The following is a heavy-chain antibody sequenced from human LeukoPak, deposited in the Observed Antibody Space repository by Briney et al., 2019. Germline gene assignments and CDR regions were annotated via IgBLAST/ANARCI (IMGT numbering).Heavy chain of an antibody. CDR1: GFTFSSYW. D-gene: IGHD3-16*01. CDR3: ARHYGP. J-gene: IGHJ5*02. Sequence: PGGSLRLSCAASGFTFSSYWMSWVRQAPGKGLEWIGYIYHSGSTYYNPSLKSRVTISVDRSKNQFSLKLNSVTAADTAVYYCARHYGPWGQGTLVTVSS. V-gene: IGHV4-4*02. CDR2: IYHSGST.